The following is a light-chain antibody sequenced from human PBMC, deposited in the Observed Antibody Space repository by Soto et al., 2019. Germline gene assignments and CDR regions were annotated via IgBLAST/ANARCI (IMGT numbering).Light chain of an antibody. CDR1: SSNIGAGYD. J-gene: IGLJ1*01. V-gene: IGLV1-40*01. Sequence: QPVLTQPPSVSGAPGQRVTISCTGSSSNIGAGYDVHWYQQLPGTAPKLLIYGNSNRPSGVPDRFSGSKSGTSASLAITGLQSEDEADFYCQSYDSSLSGYVFGTGPKVTVL. CDR3: QSYDSSLSGYV. CDR2: GNS.